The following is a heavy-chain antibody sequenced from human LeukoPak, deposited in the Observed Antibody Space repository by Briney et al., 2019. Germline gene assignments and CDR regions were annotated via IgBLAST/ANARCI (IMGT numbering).Heavy chain of an antibody. CDR2: IYYSGST. J-gene: IGHJ4*02. Sequence: SETLSLTCTVSGGSISSSSYYWGWIRQPPGKGLEWIGSIYYSGSTYYNPSLKSRVTISVDTSKNQFSLKLSSVTAADTAVYYCARESNLSGYSSSWLIDCWGQGTLVTVSS. D-gene: IGHD6-13*01. CDR3: ARESNLSGYSSSWLIDC. CDR1: GGSISSSSYY. V-gene: IGHV4-39*07.